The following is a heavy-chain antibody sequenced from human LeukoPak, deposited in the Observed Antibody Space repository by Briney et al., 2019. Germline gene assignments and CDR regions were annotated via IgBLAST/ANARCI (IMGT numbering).Heavy chain of an antibody. J-gene: IGHJ3*02. Sequence: ASVKVSCKASGYTFTSYAMNWVRQAPGQGLEWMGWINTNTGNPTYAQGFTGRFVFSLDTSVSTAYLQWSSLKASDTAMYYCARRKGFGEPASAFDIWGQGTMVTVSS. CDR1: GYTFTSYA. CDR2: INTNTGNP. D-gene: IGHD3-10*01. V-gene: IGHV7-4-1*02. CDR3: ARRKGFGEPASAFDI.